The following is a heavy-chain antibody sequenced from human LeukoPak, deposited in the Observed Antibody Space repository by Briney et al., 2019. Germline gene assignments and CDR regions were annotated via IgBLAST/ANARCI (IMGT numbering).Heavy chain of an antibody. CDR1: GGTFSSYA. CDR2: IIPIFGTA. CDR3: ARDGDYYGSGSYRSHFDY. Sequence: SVKVSCKASGGTFSSYAISWVRQPPGQGLEWMGGIIPIFGTANYAQKFQGRVTITADESTSTAYMELSSLRSEDTAVYYCARDGDYYGSGSYRSHFDYWGQGTLVTVSS. V-gene: IGHV1-69*13. J-gene: IGHJ4*02. D-gene: IGHD3-10*01.